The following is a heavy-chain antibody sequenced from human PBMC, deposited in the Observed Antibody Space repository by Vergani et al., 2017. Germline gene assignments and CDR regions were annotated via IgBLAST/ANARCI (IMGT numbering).Heavy chain of an antibody. J-gene: IGHJ5*02. CDR2: ISYDGSNK. V-gene: IGHV3-30-3*01. CDR1: GFTFSSYA. CDR3: ARARAAAGTASPVDP. Sequence: VQLLESGGGLVQPGGSLRLSCAASGFTFSSYAMHWVRQAPGKGLEWVAVISYDGSNKYYADSVKGRFTISRDNSKNTLYLQMNSLRAEDTAVYYCARARAAAGTASPVDPWGQGTLVTVSS. D-gene: IGHD6-13*01.